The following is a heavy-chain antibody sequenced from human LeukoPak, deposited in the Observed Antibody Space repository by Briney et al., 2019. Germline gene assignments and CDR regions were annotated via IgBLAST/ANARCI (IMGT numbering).Heavy chain of an antibody. CDR2: INHNGNVN. J-gene: IGHJ6*02. CDR3: ARGGGLDV. V-gene: IGHV3-7*03. CDR1: GFTFSSYW. Sequence: GGSLRLSCAASGFTFSSYWTNWARQAPGKGLEWVASINHNGNVNYYVDSVKGRFIISRDNAKNSLYLQMSNLRAEDTAVYFCARGGGLDVWGQGATVTVSS. D-gene: IGHD3-16*01.